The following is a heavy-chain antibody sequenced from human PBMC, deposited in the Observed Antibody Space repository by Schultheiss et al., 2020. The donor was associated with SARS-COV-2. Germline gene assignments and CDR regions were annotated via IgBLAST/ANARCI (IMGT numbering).Heavy chain of an antibody. CDR2: ISGSGGAT. V-gene: IGHV3-23*01. CDR3: TNVERHNY. Sequence: GGSLRLSCAASGFTFSSYGMHWVRQAPGKGLEWVSTISGSGGATYYADSVKGRFTISRDNSKNTLYLQMNSLRAEDTAEYYCTNVERHNYWGQGTLVTVSS. J-gene: IGHJ4*02. CDR1: GFTFSSYG. D-gene: IGHD1-1*01.